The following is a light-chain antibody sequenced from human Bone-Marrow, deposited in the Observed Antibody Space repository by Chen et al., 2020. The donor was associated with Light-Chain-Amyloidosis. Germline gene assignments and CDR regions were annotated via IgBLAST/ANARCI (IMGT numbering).Light chain of an antibody. V-gene: IGLV3-21*02. Sequence: SYVLTQPSSVSVAPGQTATIACGGNNIGSTSVHWYQQTPGQAPLLVVDDDSDRPSGIPARLAGSNSGNTATLPISRVEAGDEADYSCQVWDRSSDRPVFGGGTKLTVL. CDR1: NIGSTS. CDR3: QVWDRSSDRPV. CDR2: DDS. J-gene: IGLJ3*02.